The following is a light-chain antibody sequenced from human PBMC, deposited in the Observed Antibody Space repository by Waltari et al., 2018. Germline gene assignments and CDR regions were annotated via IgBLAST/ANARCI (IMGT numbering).Light chain of an antibody. CDR2: SAS. CDR1: QSVSSNY. Sequence: EIVLTQSPGTLSLSPGERATLSCRASQSVSSNYLAWYQQKPGQAPRLLIYSASSRATGIPDRFSGSGSGTDFTLTISRLEPEDFAVYYCQQYDNSWTFGQGTKVDIK. V-gene: IGKV3-20*01. CDR3: QQYDNSWT. J-gene: IGKJ1*01.